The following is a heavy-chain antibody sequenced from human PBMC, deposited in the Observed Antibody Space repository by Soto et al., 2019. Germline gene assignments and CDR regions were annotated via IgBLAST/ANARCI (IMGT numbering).Heavy chain of an antibody. J-gene: IGHJ4*02. CDR3: AKDQPLKYYDFWSGREGMGFDY. V-gene: IGHV3-23*01. CDR2: ISGSGGST. Sequence: GGSLRLSCAASGFTFSSYAMSWVRQAPGKGLEWVSAISGSGGSTYYADSVKGRFTISRDNSKNTLYLQMNSLRAEDTAVYYCAKDQPLKYYDFWSGREGMGFDYWGQGTLVTVSS. D-gene: IGHD3-3*01. CDR1: GFTFSSYA.